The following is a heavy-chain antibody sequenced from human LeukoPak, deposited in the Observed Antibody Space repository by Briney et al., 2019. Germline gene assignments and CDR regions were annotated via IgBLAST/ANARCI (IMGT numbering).Heavy chain of an antibody. D-gene: IGHD4-23*01. CDR1: GFTFSSYW. V-gene: IGHV3-74*01. J-gene: IGHJ4*02. CDR3: ASGYSSDYGGNTH. Sequence: PGGSLRLSCAASGFTFSSYWMHWVRQAPGKGLVWVSRINSDGSTTSYADSVKGRFTISRDNAKNTLYLQMNSLRAEDTAVYYRASGYSSDYGGNTHWGQGTLVTASS. CDR2: INSDGSTT.